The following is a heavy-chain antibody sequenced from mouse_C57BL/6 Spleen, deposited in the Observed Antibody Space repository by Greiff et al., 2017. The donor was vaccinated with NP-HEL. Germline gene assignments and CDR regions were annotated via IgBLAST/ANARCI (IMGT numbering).Heavy chain of an antibody. D-gene: IGHD2-4*01. V-gene: IGHV5-6*02. CDR1: GFTFSSYG. Sequence: EVNVVESGGDLVKPGGSLKLSCAASGFTFSSYGMSWVRQTPDKRLEWVATISSGGSYTYYPDSVKGRFTISRDNAKNTLYLQMSSLKSEDTAMYYCSRRIYYDYDVEAMDYWSQGTSVTVSS. J-gene: IGHJ4*01. CDR3: SRRIYYDYDVEAMDY. CDR2: ISSGGSYT.